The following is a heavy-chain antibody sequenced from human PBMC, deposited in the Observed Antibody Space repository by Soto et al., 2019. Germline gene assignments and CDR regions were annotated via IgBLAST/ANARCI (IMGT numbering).Heavy chain of an antibody. Sequence: SETLSLTCAVYGGSFSGYYWSWIRQPPGKGLEWIGEINHSGSTNYNPSLKSRVTISVDTSKNQFSLKLSSVTAADTAVYYCARGKMVATTGEYYGMGVWGQGTTVTVSS. CDR2: INHSGST. J-gene: IGHJ6*02. V-gene: IGHV4-34*01. D-gene: IGHD5-12*01. CDR1: GGSFSGYY. CDR3: ARGKMVATTGEYYGMGV.